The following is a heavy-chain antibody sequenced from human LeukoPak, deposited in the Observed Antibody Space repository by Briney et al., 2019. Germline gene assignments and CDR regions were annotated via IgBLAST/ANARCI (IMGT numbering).Heavy chain of an antibody. CDR3: ARDSATGYYSDY. V-gene: IGHV3-30*02. J-gene: IGHJ4*02. CDR2: IRYDGSYK. Sequence: PGGSLRLSCAASGFPFRSYAMHWVRQAPGKGLEWVAFIRYDGSYKYYGDSVKGRFTISRDNSKNTLYLQMNSLRVEDTAVYYCARDSATGYYSDYWGQGTLVTVSS. D-gene: IGHD3-9*01. CDR1: GFPFRSYA.